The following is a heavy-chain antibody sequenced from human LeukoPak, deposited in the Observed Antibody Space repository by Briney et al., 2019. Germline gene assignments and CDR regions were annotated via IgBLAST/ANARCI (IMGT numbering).Heavy chain of an antibody. CDR2: IKSETDGGTT. J-gene: IGHJ3*02. V-gene: IGHV3-15*01. CDR3: TTDLSDWAFLEWRTITFDAFDI. Sequence: RSGGSLRLSCAASGFTFSNAWMSWVRQAPGKGLEWVGRIKSETDGGTTDYAAPVKGRFTISRDDSKNTLYLQMNSLKTEDTAVYYCTTDLSDWAFLEWRTITFDAFDIWGQGTMVTVSS. D-gene: IGHD3-3*02. CDR1: GFTFSNAW.